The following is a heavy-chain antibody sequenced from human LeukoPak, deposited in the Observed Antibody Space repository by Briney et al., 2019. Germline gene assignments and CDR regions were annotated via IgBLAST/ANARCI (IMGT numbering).Heavy chain of an antibody. CDR3: ARRARLRWNQYPFDY. J-gene: IGHJ4*02. CDR2: TYYRSKWYN. V-gene: IGHV6-1*01. D-gene: IGHD4-23*01. Sequence: SQTLSLTCAISGDSVSSNSAAWNWIRQSPSRGLEWLGRTYYRSKWYNDYAVSVKSRITINPDTSKNQFSLKLSSVTAADTAVYYCARRARLRWNQYPFDYWGQGTLVTVSS. CDR1: GDSVSSNSAA.